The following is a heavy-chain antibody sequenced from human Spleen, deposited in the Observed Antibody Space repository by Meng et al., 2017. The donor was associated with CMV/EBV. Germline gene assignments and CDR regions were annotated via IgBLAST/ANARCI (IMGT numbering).Heavy chain of an antibody. Sequence: ASVKVSCKASGYTFSGYYMHWVRQAPGQGLEWMGWINPKSGGTKYAQKFQDRVTMTRDTSITTAYMEVSGLRFDDTAAYYCAREWRTGYSGYGMDVWGQGTTVTVSS. CDR3: AREWRTGYSGYGMDV. CDR1: GYTFSGYY. CDR2: INPKSGGT. J-gene: IGHJ6*02. D-gene: IGHD5-12*01. V-gene: IGHV1-2*02.